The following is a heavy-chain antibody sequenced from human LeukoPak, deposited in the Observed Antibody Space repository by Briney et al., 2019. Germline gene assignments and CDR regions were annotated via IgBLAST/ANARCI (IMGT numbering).Heavy chain of an antibody. CDR3: ASWDYDAGAFDI. J-gene: IGHJ3*02. CDR2: IKQDGSEK. D-gene: IGHD3-16*01. Sequence: GGSLRLSCAASGFTFSSYWTSWVRQAPGKGLEWVANIKQDGSEKYYVDSVKGRFTISRDNAKNSLYLQMNSLRAEDTAVYYCASWDYDAGAFDIWGQGTMVTVSS. CDR1: GFTFSSYW. V-gene: IGHV3-7*01.